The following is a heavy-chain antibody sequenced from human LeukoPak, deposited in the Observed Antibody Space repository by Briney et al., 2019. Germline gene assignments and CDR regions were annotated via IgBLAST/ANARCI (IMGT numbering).Heavy chain of an antibody. D-gene: IGHD3-22*01. CDR2: IYYSGST. J-gene: IGHJ4*02. CDR1: GGSISSYY. V-gene: IGHV4-59*01. Sequence: KTSETLSLTCTVSGGSISSYYWSWIRQPPGKGLEWIGYIYYSGSTNYNPSLKSRVTISVDTSKNQFSLKLSSVTAADTAVYYCARRAYYYDSSGSSKAYYFDYWGQGTLVTVSS. CDR3: ARRAYYYDSSGSSKAYYFDY.